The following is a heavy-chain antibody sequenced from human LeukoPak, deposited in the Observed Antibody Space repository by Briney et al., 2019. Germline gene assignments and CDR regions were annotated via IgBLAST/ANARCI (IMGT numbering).Heavy chain of an antibody. Sequence: GASVKVSCKASGYTFTSYGISWVRQAPGQGLEWMGWISAYNGNTNYAQKLQGRVTMTTDTSTSTAYMELRSLRSDDTAVYYCARDDSYDDYGDYVIDYWGQGTLVTVSS. CDR1: GYTFTSYG. J-gene: IGHJ4*02. V-gene: IGHV1-18*01. CDR3: ARDDSYDDYGDYVIDY. CDR2: ISAYNGNT. D-gene: IGHD4-17*01.